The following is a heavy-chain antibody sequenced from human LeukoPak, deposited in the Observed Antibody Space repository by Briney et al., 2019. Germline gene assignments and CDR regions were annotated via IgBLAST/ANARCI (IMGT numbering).Heavy chain of an antibody. CDR2: ISGSGGST. Sequence: GGSLRLSCAASGFTFNNYAMSWVRQAPGKGLEWVSAISGSGGSTYYADSVKGRFTISRDNSKNTLYLQMNSLRAGDTAVYYCAKQSSGWFDYWGQGTLVTVSS. CDR1: GFTFNNYA. J-gene: IGHJ4*02. D-gene: IGHD6-19*01. CDR3: AKQSSGWFDY. V-gene: IGHV3-23*01.